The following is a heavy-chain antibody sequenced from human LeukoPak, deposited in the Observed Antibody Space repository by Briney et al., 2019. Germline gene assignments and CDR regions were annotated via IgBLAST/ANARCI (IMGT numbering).Heavy chain of an antibody. CDR1: GFTFSSYS. D-gene: IGHD2-15*01. Sequence: GGSLRLSCAASGFTFSSYSMNWVRQAPGKGLEWVSSISSSSSYIYYADSVKGRFTISRDNAKNSLYLQMNSLRAEDTAVYYCAKSAVATPVDYWGQGTLVTVSS. CDR3: AKSAVATPVDY. J-gene: IGHJ4*02. V-gene: IGHV3-21*01. CDR2: ISSSSSYI.